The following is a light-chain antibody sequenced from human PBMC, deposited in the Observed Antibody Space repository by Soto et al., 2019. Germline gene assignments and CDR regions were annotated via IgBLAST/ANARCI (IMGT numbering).Light chain of an antibody. CDR1: QSVLYSSNNKNY. V-gene: IGKV4-1*01. CDR2: WAP. Sequence: DIVMTQSPDSLAVSLGERATINCKSSQSVLYSSNNKNYLAWYQQKPGQPPKLLIYWAPTRESGVPDRFSGSGSGTDFTLTISSLQAEDVAVYYCQQYYTTPFTFGPGTQVDIK. CDR3: QQYYTTPFT. J-gene: IGKJ3*01.